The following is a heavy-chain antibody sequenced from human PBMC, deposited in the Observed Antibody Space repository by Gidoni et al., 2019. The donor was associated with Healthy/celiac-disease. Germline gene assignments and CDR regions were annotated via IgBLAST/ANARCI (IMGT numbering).Heavy chain of an antibody. J-gene: IGHJ4*02. V-gene: IGHV3-23*01. CDR2: IRGSGGST. CDR3: AKGCSRGTSCYGALDY. CDR1: GFTFRRYA. D-gene: IGHD2-2*01. Sequence: EVQLLESGGGLVQPGGSLRLSCAASGFTFRRYAMSWVRQAPGKGLEWVSAIRGSGGSTYYADSVKGRFTISRDNSKNTLYLQMNSLRAEDTAVYYCAKGCSRGTSCYGALDYWGQGTLVTVSS.